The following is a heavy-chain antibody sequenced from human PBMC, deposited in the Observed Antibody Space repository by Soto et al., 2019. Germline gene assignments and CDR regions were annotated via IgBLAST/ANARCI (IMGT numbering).Heavy chain of an antibody. Sequence: GASVKVSCKASGYTFTSYGISWVRQAPGQGLEWMGWISAYNGNTNYAQKHKGRVTMTTDTSTSTAYMELRSLRSEDTAVYYCAREIDGSGSYPLTNYWGQGTLVTVSS. D-gene: IGHD3-10*01. CDR1: GYTFTSYG. J-gene: IGHJ4*02. CDR3: AREIDGSGSYPLTNY. CDR2: ISAYNGNT. V-gene: IGHV1-18*01.